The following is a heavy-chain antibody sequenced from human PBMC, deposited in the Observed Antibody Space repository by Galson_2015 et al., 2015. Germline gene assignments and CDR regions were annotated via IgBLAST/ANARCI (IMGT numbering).Heavy chain of an antibody. J-gene: IGHJ3*02. CDR2: ISAYNGNT. CDR1: GYTFTSYG. D-gene: IGHD2-2*01. CDR3: ARVKVVPAAQVPKDAFNI. V-gene: IGHV1-18*01. Sequence: SVKVSCKASGYTFTSYGISWVRQAPGQGLEWMGWISAYNGNTNYAQKLQGRVTMTTDTSTSTAYMELRSLRSDDTAVYYCARVKVVPAAQVPKDAFNIWGQGTMVTVSS.